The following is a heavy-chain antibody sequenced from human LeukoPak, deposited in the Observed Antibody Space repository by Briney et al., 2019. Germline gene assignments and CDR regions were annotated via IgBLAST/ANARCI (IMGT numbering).Heavy chain of an antibody. V-gene: IGHV4-59*01. Sequence: SETLSLTCTVSGGSISSYYWSWIRQPPGKGLEWIGYIYYSGSTNYNPSLKSRVTISVDTPKNQFSLKLSSVTAADTAVYYCARGSDYDFWSGYRTYFDYWGQGTLVTVSS. J-gene: IGHJ4*02. D-gene: IGHD3-3*01. CDR1: GGSISSYY. CDR3: ARGSDYDFWSGYRTYFDY. CDR2: IYYSGST.